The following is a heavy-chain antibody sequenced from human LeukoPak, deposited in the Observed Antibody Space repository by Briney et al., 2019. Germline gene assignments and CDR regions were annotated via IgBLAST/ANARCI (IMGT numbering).Heavy chain of an antibody. D-gene: IGHD3-22*01. CDR2: ISGGGGSP. CDR3: AKGRGSGYYNYFEY. Sequence: GGSLRLSCAASGFTVSNYAMSWVRQAPGKGLEWVSSISGGGGSPYYADPVKGRFTISRDNSKNTLYLQMNSLRAEDTAVYYCAKGRGSGYYNYFEYWGQGTLVTVSS. J-gene: IGHJ4*02. V-gene: IGHV3-23*01. CDR1: GFTVSNYA.